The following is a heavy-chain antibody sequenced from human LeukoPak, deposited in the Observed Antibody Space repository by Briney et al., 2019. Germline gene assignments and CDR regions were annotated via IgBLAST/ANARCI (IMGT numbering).Heavy chain of an antibody. J-gene: IGHJ5*02. Sequence: ASVKVSYKASGYTFTGYYLHWVRQAPGQGLEWMGWINPNSGDTNYAQKFQGRVTLTRDTSISTAYMELSRLRSDDTAVYYCARVSGGGGTWGWFDPWGQGTLVTVSS. CDR3: ARVSGGGGTWGWFDP. CDR2: INPNSGDT. CDR1: GYTFTGYY. D-gene: IGHD2-15*01. V-gene: IGHV1-2*02.